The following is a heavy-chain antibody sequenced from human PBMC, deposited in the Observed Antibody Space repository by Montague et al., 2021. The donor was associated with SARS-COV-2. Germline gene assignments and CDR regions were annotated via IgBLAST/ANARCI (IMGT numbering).Heavy chain of an antibody. Sequence: TLSLTCTVSGGSISSGGYYWSWIRQHPGKGLEWIGYIYYSGRTYYNPSLKSRVTISVDTSKNQFSLRLSSVTAADTAVYYCARVSVEIASMGAYYYYCIDVWGQGATVTVSS. CDR3: ARVSVEIASMGAYYYYCIDV. CDR2: IYYSGRT. V-gene: IGHV4-31*03. J-gene: IGHJ6*02. D-gene: IGHD5-24*01. CDR1: GGSISSGGYY.